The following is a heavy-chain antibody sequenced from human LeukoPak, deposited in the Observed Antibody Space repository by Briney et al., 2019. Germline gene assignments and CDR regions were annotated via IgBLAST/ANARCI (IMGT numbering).Heavy chain of an antibody. V-gene: IGHV1-69*01. Sequence: SVKVSCKASGGTFSSYAISWVRQAPGQGLEWMGGIIPIFGTANYAQKFQDRVTITADESTSTAYMELSSLRSEDTAVYYCARVEVIPAAIAWFDPWGQGTLVTVSS. J-gene: IGHJ5*02. D-gene: IGHD2-2*02. CDR1: GGTFSSYA. CDR2: IIPIFGTA. CDR3: ARVEVIPAAIAWFDP.